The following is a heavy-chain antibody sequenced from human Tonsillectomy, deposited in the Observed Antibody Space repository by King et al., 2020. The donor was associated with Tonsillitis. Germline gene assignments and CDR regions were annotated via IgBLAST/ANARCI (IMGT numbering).Heavy chain of an antibody. CDR1: GFTFSDAW. D-gene: IGHD5-12*01. V-gene: IGHV3-15*01. CDR2: IKSEAYDGTP. Sequence: VQLVESGGGLVKPGGSLRLSCVASGFTFSDAWLIWVRQAPGKGLEWIGHIKSEAYDGTPEYAAPVKGRFIISRDDSRQTLYLHMNSLKTEDTAIYYCTTNIVAALGFDHWGQGTLVTVSS. J-gene: IGHJ4*02. CDR3: TTNIVAALGFDH.